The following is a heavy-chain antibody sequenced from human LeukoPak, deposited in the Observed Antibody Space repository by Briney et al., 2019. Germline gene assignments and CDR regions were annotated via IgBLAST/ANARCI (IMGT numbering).Heavy chain of an antibody. CDR2: IYSSGNT. CDR3: ARNGMAAPFDY. J-gene: IGHJ4*02. D-gene: IGHD6-6*01. V-gene: IGHV4-59*01. CDR1: GGSISSYY. Sequence: SETLSLTCTVSGGSISSYYWSWIRQPPGKGLEWIGYIYSSGNTNYNPSLKSRVTISVDTSKNQFSLKLSSVTAADTAVYYCARNGMAAPFDYWGQGTLVTVSS.